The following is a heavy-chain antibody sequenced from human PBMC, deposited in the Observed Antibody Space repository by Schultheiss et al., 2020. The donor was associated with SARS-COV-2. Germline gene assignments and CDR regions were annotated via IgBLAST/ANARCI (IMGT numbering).Heavy chain of an antibody. D-gene: IGHD5-24*01. Sequence: ASVKVSCKVSGYTLTELSMHWVRQAPGKGLEWMGGFDPEDGETIYAQKFQGRVTMTEDTSTDTAYMELSSLRSEDTAVYYCARAEDGYNSLDYWGQGTLVTVSS. V-gene: IGHV1-24*01. CDR1: GYTLTELS. CDR3: ARAEDGYNSLDY. CDR2: FDPEDGET. J-gene: IGHJ4*02.